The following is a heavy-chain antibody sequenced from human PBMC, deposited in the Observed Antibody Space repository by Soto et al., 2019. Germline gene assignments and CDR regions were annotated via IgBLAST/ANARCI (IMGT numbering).Heavy chain of an antibody. CDR3: ARGWGYFDSSGFPYLYAMDV. Sequence: GSLRLSCAASGFTFSTYWMSWVGQAPGKGLEWVANIKEDGSEKYYVDSVEGRFTISRDNAKNSLYLQMTSLRAEDTALYYCARGWGYFDSSGFPYLYAMDVWGQGTTVTVSS. CDR1: GFTFSTYW. V-gene: IGHV3-7*01. CDR2: IKEDGSEK. D-gene: IGHD3-22*01. J-gene: IGHJ6*02.